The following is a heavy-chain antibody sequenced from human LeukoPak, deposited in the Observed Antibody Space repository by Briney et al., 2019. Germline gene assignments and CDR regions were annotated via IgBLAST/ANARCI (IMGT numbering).Heavy chain of an antibody. Sequence: GGSLRLSCAVSGFTFSDHYMDWVRQAPGKGLEWVGLTRNKANRYTTEYAASVKGRFTISRDDSKNSLYLQMNSLKIEDTAVYYCAKQSGYMGYTDYDDYWGQGTLVTVSS. CDR2: TRNKANRYTT. CDR1: GFTFSDHY. D-gene: IGHD5-12*01. V-gene: IGHV3-72*01. J-gene: IGHJ4*02. CDR3: AKQSGYMGYTDYDDY.